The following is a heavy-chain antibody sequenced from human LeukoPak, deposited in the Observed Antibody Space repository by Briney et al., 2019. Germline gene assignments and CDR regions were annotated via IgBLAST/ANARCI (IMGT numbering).Heavy chain of an antibody. V-gene: IGHV3-30*18. D-gene: IGHD6-19*01. J-gene: IGHJ1*01. CDR2: ISYDGSNK. Sequence: GSLRLSCAASGFTFSSYGMHWVRQAPGKGLEWVAVISYDGSNKYYADSVKGRFTISRDNSKNTLYLQMNSLRAEDTAVYYCAKDRLKYSSGWYFYFQHWGQGTLVTVSS. CDR1: GFTFSSYG. CDR3: AKDRLKYSSGWYFYFQH.